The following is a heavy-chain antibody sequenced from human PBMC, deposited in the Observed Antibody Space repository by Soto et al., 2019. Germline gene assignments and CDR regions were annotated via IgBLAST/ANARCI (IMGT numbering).Heavy chain of an antibody. J-gene: IGHJ4*02. Sequence: QVQLQESGPGLVKPSETLSLTCTVSGDSMNNDYWSWIRQPPGKGLEWIGFMYDSGRTNYNPSLKTRGTISTDTSKNQFSLKLSSVTAADTAMYYGVRLQYSSGRDYWGQGILVTVSS. CDR3: VRLQYSSGRDY. D-gene: IGHD6-19*01. CDR1: GDSMNNDY. CDR2: MYDSGRT. V-gene: IGHV4-59*08.